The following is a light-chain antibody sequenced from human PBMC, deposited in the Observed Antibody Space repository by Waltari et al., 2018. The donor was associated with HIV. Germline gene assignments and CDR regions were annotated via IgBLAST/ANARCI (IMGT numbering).Light chain of an antibody. V-gene: IGKV4-1*01. CDR3: QQFYDPPLA. CDR2: WAS. J-gene: IGKJ4*01. Sequence: DIVMTQSPDSLAVSLGERATLTCKSSQRVLYRSNTKNYLAWYQQKPGQPPKLLIYWASTRESGVPDRFTGSGSGTDFTLTISSLQAEDVAVYYCQQFYDPPLAFGGGTKVEIK. CDR1: QRVLYRSNTKNY.